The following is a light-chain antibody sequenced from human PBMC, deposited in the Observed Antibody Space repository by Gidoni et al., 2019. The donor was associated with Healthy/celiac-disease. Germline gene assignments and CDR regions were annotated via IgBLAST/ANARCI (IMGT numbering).Light chain of an antibody. CDR2: YDS. Sequence: SYVLTQPPSVSVAPGNTARITCGGNNIGSKSVHWYQQKPGQAPVLVIYYDSDRPSGIPERFSGSNSGNTATLTISRVEAGDEADYYCQVWDSSSDHPYVVFGGGTKLTVL. CDR1: NIGSKS. V-gene: IGLV3-21*04. J-gene: IGLJ2*01. CDR3: QVWDSSSDHPYVV.